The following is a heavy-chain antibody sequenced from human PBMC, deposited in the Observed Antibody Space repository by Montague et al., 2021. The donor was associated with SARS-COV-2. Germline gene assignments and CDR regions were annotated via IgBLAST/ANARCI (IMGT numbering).Heavy chain of an antibody. J-gene: IGHJ6*02. D-gene: IGHD6-13*01. CDR1: GGSISSSSYY. Sequence: SETLSLTCTVSGGSISSSSYYWGWIRQPPGKGLEWIGSIYYSGSTYYXPSLKSRVTISVDTPKNQFSLKLSSVTAADTAVYYCARVGRQQLVRLSGMDVWGQGTTVTVSS. V-gene: IGHV4-39*07. CDR2: IYYSGST. CDR3: ARVGRQQLVRLSGMDV.